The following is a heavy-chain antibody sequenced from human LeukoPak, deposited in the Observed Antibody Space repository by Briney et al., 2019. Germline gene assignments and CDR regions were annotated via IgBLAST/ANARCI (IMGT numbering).Heavy chain of an antibody. Sequence: GGSLRLSCAASGFTFSKYDLSWVRQAPGKGLECVSAIDRGVGSTYYADSVKGRFTISRDNSKNTLYLQMNNLRVDDTAVYYCAKKGQADDGGKPDWGQGTLVTVSS. CDR1: GFTFSKYD. V-gene: IGHV3-23*01. CDR2: IDRGVGST. J-gene: IGHJ4*02. CDR3: AKKGQADDGGKPD.